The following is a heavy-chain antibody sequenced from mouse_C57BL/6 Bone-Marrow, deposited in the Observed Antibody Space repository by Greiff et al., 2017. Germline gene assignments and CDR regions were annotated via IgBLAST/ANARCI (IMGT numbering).Heavy chain of an antibody. CDR3: TGYYGAWFDY. J-gene: IGHJ3*01. V-gene: IGHV1-15*01. CDR2: IDPETGGT. Sequence: QVQLKQSGAELVRPGASVTLSCKASGYTFTDYEMHWVKQTPVHGLEWIGAIDPETGGTAYNQKFKGKAILTADKSSSTAYMELRSLTSEDSAVYYCTGYYGAWFDYWGQGTLVTVSA. CDR1: GYTFTDYE. D-gene: IGHD1-2*01.